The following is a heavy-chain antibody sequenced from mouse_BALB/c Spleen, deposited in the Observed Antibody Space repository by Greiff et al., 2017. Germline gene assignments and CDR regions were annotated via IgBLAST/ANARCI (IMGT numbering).Heavy chain of an antibody. V-gene: IGHV3-6*02. CDR1: GYSITSGYY. CDR3: ARDFTTTAWFAY. Sequence: DVQLQESGPGLVKPSQSLSLTCSVTGYSITSGYYWNWIRQFPGNKLEWMGYISYDGSNNYNPSLKNRISITRDTSKNQFFLKLNSVTTEDTATYDCARDFTTTAWFAYWGQGTLVTVSA. CDR2: ISYDGSN. J-gene: IGHJ3*01. D-gene: IGHD2-12*01.